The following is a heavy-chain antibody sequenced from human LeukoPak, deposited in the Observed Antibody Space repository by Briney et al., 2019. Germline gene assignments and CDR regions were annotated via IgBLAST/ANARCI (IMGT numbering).Heavy chain of an antibody. Sequence: GGSLRLSCAASGFTFSSYSMNWVRQAPGKGLEWVSSISSSSSTIYYADSVKGRFTISRDNAKNSLYLQMNSLRAEDTAVYYCARDNRGSGSYLDDAFDIWGQGTMVTVSS. D-gene: IGHD3-10*01. J-gene: IGHJ3*02. CDR1: GFTFSSYS. CDR2: ISSSSSTI. CDR3: ARDNRGSGSYLDDAFDI. V-gene: IGHV3-48*04.